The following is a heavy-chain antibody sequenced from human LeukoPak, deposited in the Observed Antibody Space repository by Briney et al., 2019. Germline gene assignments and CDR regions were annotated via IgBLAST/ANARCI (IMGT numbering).Heavy chain of an antibody. CDR2: ISSNGGST. CDR3: ARGLQLRYFDY. V-gene: IGHV3-64*01. J-gene: IGHJ4*02. D-gene: IGHD5-18*01. CDR1: GFTFSSYA. Sequence: GGSLRLSCAASGFTFSSYAMHWVRQAPGKGLEYVSAISSNGGSTYYANSVKGRFTISRDNSKNTLYLQMGRLRAEDMAVYYCARGLQLRYFDYWGQGTLVTVSS.